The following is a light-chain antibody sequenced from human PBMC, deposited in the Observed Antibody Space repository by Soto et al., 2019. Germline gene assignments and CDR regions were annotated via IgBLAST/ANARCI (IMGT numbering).Light chain of an antibody. V-gene: IGKV1-12*01. CDR3: QQANCFPFT. CDR1: QGTSSW. Sequence: DIQMTQSPSSVSASVGDRVTITCRASQGTSSWLAWYQQKPGKAPRLLIYATSNWQSGVPSRFSGSGSWTDFTRTISSLQPEDVATYYCQQANCFPFTFGQGTRLEIK. CDR2: ATS. J-gene: IGKJ5*01.